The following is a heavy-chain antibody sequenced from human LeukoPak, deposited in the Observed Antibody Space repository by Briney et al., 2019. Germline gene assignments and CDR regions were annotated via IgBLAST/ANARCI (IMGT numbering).Heavy chain of an antibody. CDR3: ARVYLITMVREVWFDP. Sequence: PSETLSLTCTVSGGSISSSSYYWGWIRQPPGKGLEWIGSIYYSGSTYYNPSLKSRVTISVDTSKNQFSLKLSSVTAADTAVYYCARVYLITMVREVWFDPWGQGTLVTVSS. CDR1: GGSISSSSYY. CDR2: IYYSGST. D-gene: IGHD3-10*01. J-gene: IGHJ5*02. V-gene: IGHV4-39*01.